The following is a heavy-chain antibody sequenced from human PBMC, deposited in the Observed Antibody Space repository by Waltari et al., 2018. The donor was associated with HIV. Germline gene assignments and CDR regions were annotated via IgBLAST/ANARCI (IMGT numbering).Heavy chain of an antibody. CDR3: ARGRPNDNNWFDP. J-gene: IGHJ5*02. CDR2: VYNSGTT. CDR1: GGSISSGGYY. Sequence: QVQLQESGPGLVKPSQTLSLTCPVSGGSISSGGYYWSWLRKRPGKGLEWIGYVYNSGTTYYNPSLKCRVTVSVGTSKIPFSLKLSSVTAADAAVYYCARGRPNDNNWFDPWGQGTLVTVSS. V-gene: IGHV4-31*03. D-gene: IGHD2-8*01.